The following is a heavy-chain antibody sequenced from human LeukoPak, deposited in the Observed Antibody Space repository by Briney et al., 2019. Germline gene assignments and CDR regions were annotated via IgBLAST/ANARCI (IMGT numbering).Heavy chain of an antibody. CDR2: ISGSSRTT. CDR1: GFTFSSYS. J-gene: IGHJ3*02. D-gene: IGHD5-12*01. CDR3: AREDSGYGYAFDI. V-gene: IGHV3-48*01. Sequence: GSLRLSCAASGFTFSSYSMNWVRQAPGKGLEWISYISGSSRTTYYADSVKGRFTISRDNAKNSLYLQMNSLRAEDTAVYYCAREDSGYGYAFDIWGQGTMVAVSS.